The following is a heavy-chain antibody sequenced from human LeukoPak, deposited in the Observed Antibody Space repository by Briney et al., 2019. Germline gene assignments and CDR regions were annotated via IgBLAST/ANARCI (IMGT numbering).Heavy chain of an antibody. J-gene: IGHJ4*02. D-gene: IGHD4/OR15-4a*01. V-gene: IGHV3-21*01. CDR3: ARDLPVSGAYHQFDS. CDR2: IYSGSDYI. CDR1: GFTFRSDR. Sequence: GGSLRLSCVASGFTFRSDRMNWVRRAPGKGLEWVSTIYSGSDYIYYADSVKGRFTISRDNAKNSLYLQMNSLRAEDTAIYYCARDLPVSGAYHQFDSWGQGTLVTVSS.